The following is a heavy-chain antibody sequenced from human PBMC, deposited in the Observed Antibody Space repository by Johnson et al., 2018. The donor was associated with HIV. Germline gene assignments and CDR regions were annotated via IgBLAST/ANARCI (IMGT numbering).Heavy chain of an antibody. J-gene: IGHJ3*01. D-gene: IGHD6-6*01. CDR1: GFTFDDYA. CDR3: ARVQIAARWSDALHF. CDR2: ITWNSGIT. V-gene: IGHV3-9*01. Sequence: VQLVESGGDLVQPGRSLRLSCAASGFTFDDYAMHWVRQAPGKGLEWVSSITWNSGITGYADSVKARFTISRDNSKNTLYLVMNRLRPEDTAVYYCARVQIAARWSDALHFWGQGTKVTVSS.